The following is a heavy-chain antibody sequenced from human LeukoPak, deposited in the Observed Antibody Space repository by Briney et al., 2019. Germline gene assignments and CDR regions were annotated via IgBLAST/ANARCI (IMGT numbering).Heavy chain of an antibody. Sequence: PSETLSLTCTVSGGSISSYYWSWIRQPPGKGLEWIGYIYYTGNTNYNPSLKSRVTISLDTSKNQFSLKLSSVTAADTAVYYCASLTIAVAGPRFDYWGRGTLVTVSS. CDR2: IYYTGNT. V-gene: IGHV4-59*01. J-gene: IGHJ4*02. CDR3: ASLTIAVAGPRFDY. CDR1: GGSISSYY. D-gene: IGHD6-19*01.